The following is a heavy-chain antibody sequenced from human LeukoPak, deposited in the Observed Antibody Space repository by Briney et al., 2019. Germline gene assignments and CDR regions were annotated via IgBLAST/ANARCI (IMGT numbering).Heavy chain of an antibody. J-gene: IGHJ6*02. D-gene: IGHD2/OR15-2a*01. CDR2: IAYAESYK. V-gene: IGHV3-30*18. Sequence: GTSLRLSCAASGFTFSHYAMLWVRQAPGKGLVWVAVIAYAESYKHHADSLKGRFTISRDNSRDTLYLQINSLWPEDTALYYCAKNKAITAFFGMDVWGQGTTVIVSS. CDR3: AKNKAITAFFGMDV. CDR1: GFTFSHYA.